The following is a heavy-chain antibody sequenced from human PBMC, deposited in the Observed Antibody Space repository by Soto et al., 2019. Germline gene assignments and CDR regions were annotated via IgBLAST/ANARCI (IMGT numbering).Heavy chain of an antibody. Sequence: PGGSLRLACAASGFTFSSYAMSWVRQAPGKGLEWVSAISGSGGSTYYADSVKGRFTISRDNSKNTLYLQMNSLRAEDTAVHYCAKDLARATMIVVVILDAFDIWGQGTMVTVSS. D-gene: IGHD3-22*01. CDR3: AKDLARATMIVVVILDAFDI. V-gene: IGHV3-23*01. J-gene: IGHJ3*02. CDR1: GFTFSSYA. CDR2: ISGSGGST.